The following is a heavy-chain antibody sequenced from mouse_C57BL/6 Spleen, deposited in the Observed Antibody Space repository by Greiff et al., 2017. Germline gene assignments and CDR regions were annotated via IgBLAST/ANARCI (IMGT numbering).Heavy chain of an antibody. CDR1: GFSFNTYA. D-gene: IGHD2-4*01. J-gene: IGHJ3*01. Sequence: EVQRVESGGGLVQPKGSLKLSCAASGFSFNTYAMNWVRQAPGKGLEWVARIRSKSNNYATYYADSVKDRFTISRDDSESMLYLQMNNLKTEDTAMYYCVRQHDYDGFAYWGQGTLVTVSA. CDR3: VRQHDYDGFAY. V-gene: IGHV10-1*01. CDR2: IRSKSNNYAT.